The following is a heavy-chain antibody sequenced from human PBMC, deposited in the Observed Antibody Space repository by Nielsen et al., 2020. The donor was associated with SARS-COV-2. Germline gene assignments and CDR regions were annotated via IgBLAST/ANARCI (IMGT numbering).Heavy chain of an antibody. CDR3: TRVNPISGSWFDAFDI. J-gene: IGHJ3*02. V-gene: IGHV3-73*01. Sequence: GGSLRLSCAASGFSISDSGIHWVRQASGRGLEWLGRIRSKSHSYETVYAVSVRDRFTISRDDSKNTAYLQMNSLRTEDTAIYYCTRVNPISGSWFDAFDIWGQGTLVTVSS. CDR1: GFSISDSG. D-gene: IGHD6-13*01. CDR2: IRSKSHSYET.